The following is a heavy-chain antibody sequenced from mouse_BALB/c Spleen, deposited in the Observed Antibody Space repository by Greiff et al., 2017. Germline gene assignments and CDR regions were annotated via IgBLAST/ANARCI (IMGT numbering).Heavy chain of an antibody. V-gene: IGHV5-6*01. CDR3: ARLGDNDYDVFAY. CDR1: GFSFSSYG. J-gene: IGHJ3*01. D-gene: IGHD2-4*01. CDR2: ISSGGSYT. Sequence: EVHLVESGGVLVKPGGSLKLSCAASGFSFSSYGMSWVRQTPDKRLEWVATISSGGSYTYYPDSVKGRFTISRDNAKNTLYLQMSSLKSEDTAMYYCARLGDNDYDVFAYWGQGTLVTVSA.